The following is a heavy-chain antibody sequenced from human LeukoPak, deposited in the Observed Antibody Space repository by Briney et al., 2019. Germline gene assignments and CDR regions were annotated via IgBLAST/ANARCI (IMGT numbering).Heavy chain of an antibody. V-gene: IGHV3-48*04. D-gene: IGHD3-16*02. CDR1: GFNFSSYR. Sequence: GGSLRLSCAASGFNFSSYRMNWVRQAPGKGLEWVSYIRNSSSSTIYLADSVKGRFTISRDNAKNSLYLQMNNLRAEDTAVYYCARSDYVWGSYRHSPGLDVWGHGTMVTVSS. CDR2: IRNSSSSTI. J-gene: IGHJ3*01. CDR3: ARSDYVWGSYRHSPGLDV.